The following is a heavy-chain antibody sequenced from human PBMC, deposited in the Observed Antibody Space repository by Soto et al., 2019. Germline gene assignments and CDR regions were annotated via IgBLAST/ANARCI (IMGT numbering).Heavy chain of an antibody. J-gene: IGHJ4*02. V-gene: IGHV3-30*03. CDR1: GFTFSRYS. CDR2: ISEDGSKK. Sequence: QVPLVESGGGVVQPGRSLRLSCAASGFTFSRYSMHWVRQAPGKGLKWVAVISEDGSKKYYGDSVKGRFTISRDNSKNTLYLQMDSLRTEDTAVYYCARDAYYYGSGRPQDYWGQGTLVTVSS. D-gene: IGHD3-10*01. CDR3: ARDAYYYGSGRPQDY.